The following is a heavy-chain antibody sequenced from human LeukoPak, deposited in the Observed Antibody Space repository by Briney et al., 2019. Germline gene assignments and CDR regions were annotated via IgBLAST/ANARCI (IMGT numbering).Heavy chain of an antibody. V-gene: IGHV3-53*01. CDR3: ATYSSGWYQHY. J-gene: IGHJ4*02. Sequence: PGGSLRLSCAASGFTVSGNYMSWVRQAPGRVLEWVSVIYSGGSTYYADSVKGRFTISRDNSKNTLYLQMNSLRAEDTAVYYCATYSSGWYQHYWGQGTLVTVSS. D-gene: IGHD6-19*01. CDR1: GFTVSGNY. CDR2: IYSGGST.